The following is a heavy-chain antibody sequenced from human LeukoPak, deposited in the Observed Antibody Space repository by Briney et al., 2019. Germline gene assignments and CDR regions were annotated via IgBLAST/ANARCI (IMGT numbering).Heavy chain of an antibody. J-gene: IGHJ3*02. CDR2: IASDGSHT. V-gene: IGHV3-30-3*02. D-gene: IGHD2-21*01. CDR1: GFTFSTYF. CDR3: AKKRQDTILPSRAFDI. Sequence: PGRSLRLSCAASGFTFSTYFMHWVRQAPGKGLEWVADIASDGSHTFYVESVKGRFTISRDNSKNTLYLQMNSLRAEDTAVYFCAKKRQDTILPSRAFDIWGQGTMVTVSS.